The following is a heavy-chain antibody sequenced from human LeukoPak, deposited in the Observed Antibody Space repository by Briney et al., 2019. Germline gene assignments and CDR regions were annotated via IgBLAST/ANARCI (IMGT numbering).Heavy chain of an antibody. J-gene: IGHJ4*02. CDR2: INPSGGST. D-gene: IGHD1-26*01. CDR1: GYTFTSYY. V-gene: IGHV1-46*01. CDR3: ARGSGSILLGY. Sequence: ASVKVCCKASGYTFTSYYMHWVRQAPGQGLEWMGIINPSGGSTSYAQKVQGRVTMTSDMSTSTVYMELSSMRSEDTAVYYCARGSGSILLGYWGQGTLVTVPS.